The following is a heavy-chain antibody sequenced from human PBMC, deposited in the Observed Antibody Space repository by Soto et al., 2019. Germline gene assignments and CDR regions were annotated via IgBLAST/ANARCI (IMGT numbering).Heavy chain of an antibody. J-gene: IGHJ5*02. CDR2: IFYAGDT. Sequence: SETLSLTCTVSGESIATGAFYWSWIRLQSGKGPEWIGSIFYAGDTYYNPSLKSRVEISLDGSQNQFSLNLRSVTAADTAVYYCARQGDYRTWFEPWGPGTLVTVSS. D-gene: IGHD4-17*01. CDR3: ARQGDYRTWFEP. CDR1: GESIATGAFY. V-gene: IGHV4-31*03.